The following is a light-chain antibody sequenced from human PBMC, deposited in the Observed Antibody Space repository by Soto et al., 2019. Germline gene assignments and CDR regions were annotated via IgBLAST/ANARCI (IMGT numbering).Light chain of an antibody. V-gene: IGKV3-20*01. CDR2: GAS. Sequence: EIVLTQSPGTLSLSPGERATLSCRASQSVRNSYLAWYQQKPGQAPRLLMSGASSRSTGIPDRFSGNGSGRDFTLTISRLEPEDFAVYYCHQYGNSPQITFGQGTRLEIK. CDR1: QSVRNSY. J-gene: IGKJ5*01. CDR3: HQYGNSPQIT.